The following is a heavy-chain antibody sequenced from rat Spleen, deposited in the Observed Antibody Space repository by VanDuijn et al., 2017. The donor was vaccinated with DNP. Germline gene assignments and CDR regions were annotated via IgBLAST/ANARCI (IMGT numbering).Heavy chain of an antibody. CDR1: GFNFNDYW. D-gene: IGHD1-11*01. V-gene: IGHV4-2*01. CDR3: AKGPNYGGYNYYWYFDF. CDR2: INKDSSTI. Sequence: EVKLVESGGGLVQPGRSLKLSCAASGFNFNDYWMGWVRQAPGKGLEWIGEINKDSSTINCNPSLKDKFTISRDNAQNTLYLQMSKLGSEDTATYYCAKGPNYGGYNYYWYFDFWGQGVMVTVSS. J-gene: IGHJ1*01.